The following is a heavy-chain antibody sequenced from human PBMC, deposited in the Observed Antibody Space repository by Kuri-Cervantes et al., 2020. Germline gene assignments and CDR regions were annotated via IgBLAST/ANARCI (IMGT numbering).Heavy chain of an antibody. Sequence: GESLKISCATSGFPFSDFAMAWVRQAPGKGLEWVAVISYDGSNKYYADSVKGRFTISRDNSKNTLYLQMNSLRAEDTAVYYCARSLIGTFDYWGQGTLVTVSS. V-gene: IGHV3-30-3*01. CDR2: ISYDGSNK. CDR1: GFPFSDFA. J-gene: IGHJ4*02. CDR3: ARSLIGTFDY. D-gene: IGHD1-26*01.